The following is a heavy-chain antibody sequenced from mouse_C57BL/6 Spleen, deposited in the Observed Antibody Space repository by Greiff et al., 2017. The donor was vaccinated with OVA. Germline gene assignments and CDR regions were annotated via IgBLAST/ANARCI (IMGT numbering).Heavy chain of an antibody. V-gene: IGHV14-3*01. CDR3: ARAHITTVVAHWYFDV. D-gene: IGHD1-1*01. CDR2: IDPANGNT. CDR1: GFNITNTY. Sequence: EVQLQESVAELVRPGASVKLSCTASGFNITNTYMHWVKQRPEQGLGWIGRIDPANGNTKYAPKFQGKATITADTSSNTAYLQLSSLTSEDTAIYYCARAHITTVVAHWYFDVWGTGTTVTVSS. J-gene: IGHJ1*03.